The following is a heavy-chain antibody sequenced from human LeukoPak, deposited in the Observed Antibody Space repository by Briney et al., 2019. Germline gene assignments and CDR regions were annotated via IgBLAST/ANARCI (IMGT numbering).Heavy chain of an antibody. V-gene: IGHV3-23*01. CDR2: ISGSGGST. J-gene: IGHJ3*02. D-gene: IGHD1-26*01. CDR1: GFTFNNYA. Sequence: PGGSRRLSCAASGFTFNNYAMSWVRQAPGKGLEWVSTISGSGGSTYYADSVKGRFTISRDNSKNTLYLQMNSLRAEDTAVYYCAKDWGSGSYQPDAFDIWGQGTMVTVSS. CDR3: AKDWGSGSYQPDAFDI.